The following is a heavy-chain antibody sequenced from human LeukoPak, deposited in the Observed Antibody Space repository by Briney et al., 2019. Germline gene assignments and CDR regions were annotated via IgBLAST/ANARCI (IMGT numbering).Heavy chain of an antibody. V-gene: IGHV4-38-2*02. CDR3: ARLYGLLDYFDY. Sequence: SETLSLTCTVSGYSISSGYYWGWIRQPPGKGLEWIGSIYHSGSTYYNPSLKSRVTISVDTSKNQFSLKLSSVTAADTAVYYCARLYGLLDYFDYWGQGTLVTVSS. J-gene: IGHJ4*02. CDR1: GYSISSGYY. D-gene: IGHD2-8*02. CDR2: IYHSGST.